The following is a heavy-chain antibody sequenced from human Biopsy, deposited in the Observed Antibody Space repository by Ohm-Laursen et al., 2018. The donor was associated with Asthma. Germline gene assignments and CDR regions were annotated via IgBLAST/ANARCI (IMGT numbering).Heavy chain of an antibody. D-gene: IGHD2-2*01. CDR2: IHSVFGTT. J-gene: IGHJ4*02. CDR3: ARKAGSCISRTCYSLDF. Sequence: SVKVSCKSLGGTFNTYVIGWVRQAPGQGLEWMGGIHSVFGTTTYPQKFQDRVTITADDSTRTVYMELSSLRSEDTAVYYCARKAGSCISRTCYSLDFWGQGTLVTVSS. CDR1: GGTFNTYV. V-gene: IGHV1-69*13.